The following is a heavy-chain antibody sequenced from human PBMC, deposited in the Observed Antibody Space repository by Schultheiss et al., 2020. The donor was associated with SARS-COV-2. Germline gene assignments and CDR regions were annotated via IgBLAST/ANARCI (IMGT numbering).Heavy chain of an antibody. D-gene: IGHD5-18*01. J-gene: IGHJ4*02. Sequence: GESLKISCAASGFTFSSYWMSWVRQAPGKGLEWVANIKQDGSEKYYVDSVKGRFTISRDNAKNSLYLQMNSLRAEDTAVYYCSRDAGAGYYYFDSWGQGTLVTVSS. V-gene: IGHV3-7*01. CDR3: SRDAGAGYYYFDS. CDR2: IKQDGSEK. CDR1: GFTFSSYW.